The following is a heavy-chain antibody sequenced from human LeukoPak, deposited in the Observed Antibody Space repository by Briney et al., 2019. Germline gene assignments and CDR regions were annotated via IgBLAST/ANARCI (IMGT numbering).Heavy chain of an antibody. D-gene: IGHD6-25*01. CDR2: IYYSGST. V-gene: IGHV4-59*08. CDR3: ARQGGGFWYFDL. J-gene: IGHJ2*01. CDR1: GGSISSYY. Sequence: TSETLSLTGTGSGGSISSYYWSWIRQPPGKGLEWIGNIYYSGSTNYNPSLKSRVTISVDTSKNQFSLKLSSVTAADTAVYYCARQGGGFWYFDLWGRGTLVTVSS.